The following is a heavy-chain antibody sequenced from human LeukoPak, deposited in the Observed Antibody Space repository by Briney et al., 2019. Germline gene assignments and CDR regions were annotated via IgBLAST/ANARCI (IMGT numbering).Heavy chain of an antibody. CDR1: GVSFSSYY. V-gene: IGHV4-59*08. CDR3: ARRRRRGFGDYHFDY. D-gene: IGHD4-17*01. CDR2: ISYSGST. Sequence: SETLSLTCTVSGVSFSSYYWSWLRQPPGKGLEGIGYISYSGSTNYSRSLKSRLTMSVDTSKNQSSLNLNSMAASDTAVYYCARRRRRGFGDYHFDYWGQGTLVTVSS. J-gene: IGHJ4*02.